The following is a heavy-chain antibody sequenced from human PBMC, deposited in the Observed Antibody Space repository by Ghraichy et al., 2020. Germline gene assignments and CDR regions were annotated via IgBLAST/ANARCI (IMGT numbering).Heavy chain of an antibody. CDR3: ARGSGLDV. CDR2: VYYNGNT. V-gene: IGHV4-34*01. CDR1: DDSFSGYF. Sequence: SETLSLTCGFDDDSFSGYFWSWIRQSPGKGLEWVGNVYYNGNTNHNPSLKSRVSFSIETSTRHFSLTLASVTAADTAVYYCARGSGLDVWGQGITVTVSS. J-gene: IGHJ6*02.